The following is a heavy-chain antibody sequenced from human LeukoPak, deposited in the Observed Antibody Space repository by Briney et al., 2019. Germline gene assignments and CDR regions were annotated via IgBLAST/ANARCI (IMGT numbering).Heavy chain of an antibody. Sequence: GASVKISCKVSGYTFTDYYMRWVQQAPGKGLEWMGLVDPEDGETIYAEKFQGRVTITADTSTDTAYMELSSLRSEDTAVYYCATPKLRFLEWLLLIWGQGTLVTVSS. V-gene: IGHV1-69-2*01. J-gene: IGHJ4*02. CDR2: VDPEDGET. CDR3: ATPKLRFLEWLLLI. D-gene: IGHD3-3*01. CDR1: GYTFTDYY.